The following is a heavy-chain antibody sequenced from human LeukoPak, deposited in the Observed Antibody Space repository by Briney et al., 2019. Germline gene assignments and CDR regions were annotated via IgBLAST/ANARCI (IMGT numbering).Heavy chain of an antibody. CDR3: ARYNYHDSGNCYDAFDI. CDR2: IYYSGST. D-gene: IGHD3-10*01. J-gene: IGHJ3*02. Sequence: SETLSLTCTVSGDSITNYYWSWIRQPPGKGLEWIGYIYYSGSTNCNPSLKSRVTISVDTSKNQFSLKLSSVTAADTAVYYCARYNYHDSGNCYDAFDIWGQGTMVTVSS. CDR1: GDSITNYY. V-gene: IGHV4-59*01.